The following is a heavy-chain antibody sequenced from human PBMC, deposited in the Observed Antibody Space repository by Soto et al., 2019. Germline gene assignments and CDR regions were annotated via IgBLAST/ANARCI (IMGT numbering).Heavy chain of an antibody. Sequence: PGGSLRLSCAASGFTFSSYAMSWVRQAPGKGLEWVSAISGSGGSTYYADSVKGRFTISRDNSKNTLYLQMNSLRAEDTAVYYCAKELLPPWADYYDSSGYLPSHYFDYWGQGTLVTVSS. CDR2: ISGSGGST. CDR3: AKELLPPWADYYDSSGYLPSHYFDY. J-gene: IGHJ4*02. D-gene: IGHD3-22*01. CDR1: GFTFSSYA. V-gene: IGHV3-23*01.